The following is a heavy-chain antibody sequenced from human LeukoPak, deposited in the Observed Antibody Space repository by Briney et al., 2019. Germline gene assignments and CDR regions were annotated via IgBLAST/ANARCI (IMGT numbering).Heavy chain of an antibody. CDR3: TRGWDCSGGGCYTALFDY. CDR2: IRSKAYGGTT. D-gene: IGHD2-15*01. J-gene: IGHJ4*02. CDR1: GFTFGDYA. Sequence: GGSLRLSCTASGFTFGDYAMSWVRQAPGKGLEWVGFIRSKAYGGTTEYAASVKGRFTISRDDSKSIAYLQMNSLKTEDTAVYYCTRGWDCSGGGCYTALFDYWGQGTLVTVSS. V-gene: IGHV3-49*04.